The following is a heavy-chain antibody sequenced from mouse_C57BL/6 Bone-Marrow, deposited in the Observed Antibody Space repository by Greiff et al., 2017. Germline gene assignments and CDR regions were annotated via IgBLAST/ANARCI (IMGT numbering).Heavy chain of an antibody. CDR2: IDPSASYT. V-gene: IGHV1-69*01. Sequence: QVQLQQPGAELVMPGASVKLSCKASGYTFTSYWMHWVKQRPGQGLEWIGEIDPSASYTNYNQKFKGKSTLTVDKSSSTAYMQLSSLPSEDSAVYYCAREGYHAMDYWGQGTSVTVSS. CDR1: GYTFTSYW. CDR3: AREGYHAMDY. J-gene: IGHJ4*01.